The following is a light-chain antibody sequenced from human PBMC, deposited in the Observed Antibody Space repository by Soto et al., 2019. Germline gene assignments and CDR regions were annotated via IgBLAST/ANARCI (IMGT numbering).Light chain of an antibody. CDR1: SSNIGALFD. CDR3: QSYDSILGGSV. CDR2: GNI. V-gene: IGLV1-40*01. Sequence: QSVLTQPPSVSGAPGHTVTISCTGGSSNIGALFDVHWYQQLPGAAPKLLIYGNINRPSGVPDRFAGSKSGTSASLAITGLRAEDEADYYCQSYDSILGGSVFGTGTHVTVL. J-gene: IGLJ1*01.